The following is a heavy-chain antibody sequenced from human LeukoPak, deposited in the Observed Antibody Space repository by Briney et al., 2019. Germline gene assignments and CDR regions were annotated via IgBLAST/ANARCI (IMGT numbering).Heavy chain of an antibody. CDR2: ISGSGGST. CDR3: AKDKGWGVRGVATLDY. Sequence: TGGSPRLSCAASGFTFSSYAMSWVRQAPGKGLEWVSAISGSGGSTYYADSVKGRFTISRDNSKNTLYLQMNSLRAEDTAVYYCAKDKGWGVRGVATLDYWGQGTLVTVSS. J-gene: IGHJ4*02. V-gene: IGHV3-23*01. CDR1: GFTFSSYA. D-gene: IGHD3-10*01.